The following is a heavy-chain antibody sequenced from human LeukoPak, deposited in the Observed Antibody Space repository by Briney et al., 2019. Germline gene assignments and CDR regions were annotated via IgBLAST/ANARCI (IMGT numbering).Heavy chain of an antibody. CDR1: GFTFSSYG. CDR2: IRYDGSSK. CDR3: ASGRGSIAVAGTEWYFDL. J-gene: IGHJ2*01. V-gene: IGHV3-30*02. Sequence: GGSLRLSCAASGFTFSSYGMHWVRQAPGKGLEWVAFIRYDGSSKYYADSVKGRFTISRDNSKNTLYLQMNSLRAEDTAVYYCASGRGSIAVAGTEWYFDLWGRGTLVTVSS. D-gene: IGHD6-19*01.